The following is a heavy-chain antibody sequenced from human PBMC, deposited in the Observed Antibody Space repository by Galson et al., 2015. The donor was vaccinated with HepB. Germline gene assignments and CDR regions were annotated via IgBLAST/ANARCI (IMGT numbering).Heavy chain of an antibody. CDR1: GYTFTSYG. D-gene: IGHD4-23*01. V-gene: IGHV1-18*01. CDR3: ARVGGTTVVTYFDL. J-gene: IGHJ2*01. Sequence: SVKVSCKASGYTFTSYGISWVRQAPGQGLEWMGWISAYNGNTNYTQKLQGRVTMTTDTSTSTAYMELRSLRSDDTAVYYCARVGGTTVVTYFDLWGRGTLVTVSS. CDR2: ISAYNGNT.